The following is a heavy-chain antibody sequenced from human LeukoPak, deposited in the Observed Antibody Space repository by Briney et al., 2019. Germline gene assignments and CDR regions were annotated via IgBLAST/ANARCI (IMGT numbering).Heavy chain of an antibody. CDR3: ARSQPVVVPAAGNWFDP. D-gene: IGHD2-2*01. CDR1: GGSISSSGYY. Sequence: SETLSLTCTVSGGSISSSGYYWGWIRQTPGKGLEWIGSIYYSGSNYHNPSLKSRVSMSVDTSKNQFSLKLSSVTAADTAVYYCARSQPVVVPAAGNWFDPWGQGTLVTVSS. CDR2: IYYSGSN. V-gene: IGHV4-39*07. J-gene: IGHJ5*02.